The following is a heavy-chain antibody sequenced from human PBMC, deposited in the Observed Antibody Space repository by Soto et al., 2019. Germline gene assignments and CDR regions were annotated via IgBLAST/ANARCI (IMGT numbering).Heavy chain of an antibody. D-gene: IGHD3-22*01. CDR2: ISYDGSNK. Sequence: GGSLRLSCAASGFTFSSYAMHWVRQAPGKGLEWVAVISYDGSNKYYADSVKGRFTISRDNSKNTLYLQMNSLRAEDTAVYYCASLVVVDYWGQGTLVTVSS. J-gene: IGHJ4*02. V-gene: IGHV3-30-3*01. CDR3: ASLVVVDY. CDR1: GFTFSSYA.